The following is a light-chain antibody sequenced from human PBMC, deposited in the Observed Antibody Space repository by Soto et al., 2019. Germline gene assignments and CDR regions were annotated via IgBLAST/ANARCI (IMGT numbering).Light chain of an antibody. CDR1: QHISNY. Sequence: DIQMTQSPSSLSASVGDRITIVCQAPQHISNYLNWYQQKSGKAPKLLISAASSLESGVPPRFSGSGSGTDFTLTITSLQPEDFATYYCQQSHSIPWTFGQGTKVDIK. CDR3: QQSHSIPWT. CDR2: AAS. V-gene: IGKV1-39*01. J-gene: IGKJ1*01.